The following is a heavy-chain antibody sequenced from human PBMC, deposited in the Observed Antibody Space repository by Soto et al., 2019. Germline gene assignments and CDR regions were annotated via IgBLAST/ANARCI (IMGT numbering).Heavy chain of an antibody. CDR1: GGSISGSY. Sequence: PSETLSLTCSVSGGSISGSYWSWIRQSPGKGLEWLGYVYYTGSTNYSPSLRSRVSISVDTSKNQFSLKLSSVTAADTAVYYCARGGYAEYSSPERAFYFDYWGQGTLVTVSS. J-gene: IGHJ4*02. D-gene: IGHD6-6*01. CDR2: VYYTGST. CDR3: ARGGYAEYSSPERAFYFDY. V-gene: IGHV4-59*12.